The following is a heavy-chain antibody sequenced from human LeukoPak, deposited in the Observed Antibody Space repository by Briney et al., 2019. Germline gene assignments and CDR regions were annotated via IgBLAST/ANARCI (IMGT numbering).Heavy chain of an antibody. V-gene: IGHV1-2*02. Sequence: ASVKVSCKASGYTFTGYYMHWVRQAPGQGLEWMGWINPHSGGTDHAQKFQGRVTMTRDTSISTAYMELSRLRYDDTPVYYCARDMDSGPDFFDYWGLGTLVTVSS. CDR1: GYTFTGYY. CDR2: INPHSGGT. J-gene: IGHJ4*02. CDR3: ARDMDSGPDFFDY. D-gene: IGHD1-26*01.